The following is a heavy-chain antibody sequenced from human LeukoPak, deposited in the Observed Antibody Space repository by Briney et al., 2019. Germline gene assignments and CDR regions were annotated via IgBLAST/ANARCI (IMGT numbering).Heavy chain of an antibody. CDR1: GYTFTSYY. D-gene: IGHD3-22*01. Sequence: GASVKVSCKASGYTFTSYYMHWVRQAPGQGLEWMGIINPNSGGTNYAQKFQGRVTMTRDTSISTAYMELSRLRSDDTAVYYCAREGSMEYDSSGYTLWGQGTLVTVSS. J-gene: IGHJ4*02. CDR3: AREGSMEYDSSGYTL. V-gene: IGHV1-2*02. CDR2: INPNSGGT.